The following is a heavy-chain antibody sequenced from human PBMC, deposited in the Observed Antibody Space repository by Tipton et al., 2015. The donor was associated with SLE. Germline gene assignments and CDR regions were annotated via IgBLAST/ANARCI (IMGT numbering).Heavy chain of an antibody. Sequence: SLRLSCAASGFTFSTYSMHWVRQTPGKGLVWVSRIEVHESSTTYTTYADSVKGRFTTSRDNAKNTLYLQMNSLGVEDTAVYFCARDSNSIGDYWGQGTLVTVSS. D-gene: IGHD6-6*01. CDR2: IEVHESST. V-gene: IGHV3-74*01. J-gene: IGHJ4*02. CDR1: GFTFSTYS. CDR3: ARDSNSIGDY.